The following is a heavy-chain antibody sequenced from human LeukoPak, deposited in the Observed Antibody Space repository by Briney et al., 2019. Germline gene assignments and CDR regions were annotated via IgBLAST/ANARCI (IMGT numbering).Heavy chain of an antibody. CDR3: AKDILPRYSSGWTSGFDY. CDR2: ISYDGSNK. J-gene: IGHJ4*02. D-gene: IGHD6-19*01. Sequence: GRSLRLSCAASGFTFSSYGMHWVRQVPGKGLEWVAVISYDGSNKYYADSVKGRFTISRDNSKNTLYLQMNSLRAEDTAVYYCAKDILPRYSSGWTSGFDYWGQGTLVTVSS. V-gene: IGHV3-30*18. CDR1: GFTFSSYG.